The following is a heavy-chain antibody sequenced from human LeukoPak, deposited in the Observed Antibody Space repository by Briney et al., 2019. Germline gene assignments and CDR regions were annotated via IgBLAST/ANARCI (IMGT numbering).Heavy chain of an antibody. CDR1: GFAFSNSG. CDR3: TKDLLSNWVHWYFDV. D-gene: IGHD7-27*01. Sequence: GGSLRFSCATTGFAFSNSGMSWVRQAPGKGLEWVASVLEAGSATFYADSVTGRFTISRDNSKKTLYLQMNSLRAEDTATYYCTKDLLSNWVHWYFDVWGRGTPVAVSS. V-gene: IGHV3-23*01. CDR2: VLEAGSAT. J-gene: IGHJ2*01.